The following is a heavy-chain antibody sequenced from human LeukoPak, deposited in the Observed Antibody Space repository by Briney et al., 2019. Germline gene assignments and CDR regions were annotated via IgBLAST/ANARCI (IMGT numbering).Heavy chain of an antibody. V-gene: IGHV4-39*07. D-gene: IGHD3-10*01. CDR2: IYYSGST. Sequence: TSETLSLTCTVSGGSISSSYYWGWIRQPPGKGLEWIGSIYYSGSTYYNPSLKSRVTISVDTSKNQFSLKLSSVTAADTAVYYCARDRPPYYYGSGSLFDYWGQGTLVTVSS. J-gene: IGHJ4*02. CDR3: ARDRPPYYYGSGSLFDY. CDR1: GGSISSSYY.